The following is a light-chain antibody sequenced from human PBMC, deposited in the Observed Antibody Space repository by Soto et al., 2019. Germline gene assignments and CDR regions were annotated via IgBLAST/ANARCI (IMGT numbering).Light chain of an antibody. Sequence: ALTQPASVSGSPGQSITISCTGTSSDVGSYNLVSWYQQHPGKAPKLMIYEGSKRPSGVSNRFSGSKSGNTASLTISGLQAEDEADYYCCSYAGSSLYVFGTGTKVTVL. CDR1: SSDVGSYNL. J-gene: IGLJ1*01. CDR3: CSYAGSSLYV. V-gene: IGLV2-23*01. CDR2: EGS.